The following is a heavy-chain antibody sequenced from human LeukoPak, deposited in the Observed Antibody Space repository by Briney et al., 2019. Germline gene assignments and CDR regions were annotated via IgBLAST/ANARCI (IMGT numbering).Heavy chain of an antibody. D-gene: IGHD6-13*01. Sequence: GGSLRLSCAASGFTFSSYAMSWVRQAPGKGLEWVSAISGSGGSTYYADSVKGRFTISRDNSKNTLYLQMNSLRAEDTAVYHCAKDIEEVSAAGMDYWGQGTMVTVSS. CDR1: GFTFSSYA. J-gene: IGHJ4*02. CDR2: ISGSGGST. V-gene: IGHV3-23*01. CDR3: AKDIEEVSAAGMDY.